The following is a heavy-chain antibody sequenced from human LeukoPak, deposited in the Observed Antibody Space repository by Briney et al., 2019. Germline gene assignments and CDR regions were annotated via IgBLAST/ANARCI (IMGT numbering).Heavy chain of an antibody. CDR1: GDSVSSGSYY. V-gene: IGHV4-61*01. CDR2: IYYTGST. Sequence: SETLSLTCIASGDSVSSGSYYWSWTRQPPGKGLEWIGYIYYTGSTNYNPSLKSRVTISLDTSGNQFSLKLSSVTAADTAVYYCARDLNGMDVWGQGTTVTVSS. CDR3: ARDLNGMDV. J-gene: IGHJ6*02.